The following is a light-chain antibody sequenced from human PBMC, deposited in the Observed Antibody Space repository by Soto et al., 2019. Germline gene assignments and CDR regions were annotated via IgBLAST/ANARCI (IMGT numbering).Light chain of an antibody. Sequence: QSGLTQPASVSGSPGQSITISCTGTSSDVGGYNSVSWYQQHPGKAPKLVIYEVTNRPSGISNRFSGSKSGNTASLTISGLQAEDEADYYCSSYTSSSTRVFGTGTKVTLL. CDR1: SSDVGGYNS. V-gene: IGLV2-14*01. J-gene: IGLJ1*01. CDR2: EVT. CDR3: SSYTSSSTRV.